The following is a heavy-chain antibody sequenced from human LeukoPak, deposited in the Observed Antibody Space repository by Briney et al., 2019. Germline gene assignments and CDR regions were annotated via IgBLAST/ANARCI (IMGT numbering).Heavy chain of an antibody. V-gene: IGHV3-72*01. CDR3: ARVKAGGYSYGFDY. J-gene: IGHJ4*02. Sequence: GGSLRLSSAASGFTFSDHYMDWVRQAPGKGLEWVGRTRNKANSYTTEYAASVKGRCIISRDDSRDSLYLQMNSLKPEDSAVYYCARVKAGGYSYGFDYWGQGILVTVSS. CDR1: GFTFSDHY. D-gene: IGHD5-18*01. CDR2: TRNKANSYTT.